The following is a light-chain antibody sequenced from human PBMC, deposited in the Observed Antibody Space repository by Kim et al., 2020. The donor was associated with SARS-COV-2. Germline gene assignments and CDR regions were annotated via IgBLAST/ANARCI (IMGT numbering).Light chain of an antibody. CDR1: QSVRSSN. CDR3: QQYGSSPT. V-gene: IGKV3-20*01. Sequence: LSPGERATLSCRASQSVRSSNLAWYQQKPGQAPRLLIYGASSRATGIPDRFSGSGSGTDFTLTISRLEPEDFAVYYCQQYGSSPTFGGGTKVDIK. J-gene: IGKJ4*01. CDR2: GAS.